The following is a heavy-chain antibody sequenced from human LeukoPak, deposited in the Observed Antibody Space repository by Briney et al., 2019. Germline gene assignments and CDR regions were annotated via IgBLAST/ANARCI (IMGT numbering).Heavy chain of an antibody. CDR1: GFTFSSYA. D-gene: IGHD4-23*01. CDR2: ISGSGGNT. J-gene: IGHJ4*02. CDR3: AKVGPPRWVPSSLFDY. Sequence: GGSLRLSCAASGFTFSSYAMSWVRQAPGKGLEWVSTISGSGGNTYYSDSVTGRFTISRDNSKNTLYLQMNSLRAEDTAVYYCAKVGPPRWVPSSLFDYGGQGPRATAPS. V-gene: IGHV3-23*01.